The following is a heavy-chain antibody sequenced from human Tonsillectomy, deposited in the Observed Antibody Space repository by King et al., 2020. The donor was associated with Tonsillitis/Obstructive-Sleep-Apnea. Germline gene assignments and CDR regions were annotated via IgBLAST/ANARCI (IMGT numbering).Heavy chain of an antibody. D-gene: IGHD2-21*01. CDR1: GGSISSSSYY. V-gene: IGHV4-39*01. Sequence: QLQESGPGLVKPSETLSLTCTVSGGSISSSSYYWGWIRQPPGQGLEWIGSFYYSGSTYYNPSLKSRVTISVDTSKNQFSLKLSSVTAADTAVYYCARHLSYCGGDCYPDAFDIWGQGTMVTVSS. J-gene: IGHJ3*02. CDR3: ARHLSYCGGDCYPDAFDI. CDR2: FYYSGST.